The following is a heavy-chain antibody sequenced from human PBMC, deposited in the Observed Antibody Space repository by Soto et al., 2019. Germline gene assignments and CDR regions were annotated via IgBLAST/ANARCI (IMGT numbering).Heavy chain of an antibody. J-gene: IGHJ6*03. CDR3: ARPEGYCSSTSCYYYMDV. CDR2: ISSSSSYI. Sequence: PGGSLRLSCAASGFTFSNAWMSWVRQAPGKGLEWVSSISSSSSYIYYADSVKGRFTISRDNAKNSLYLQMNSLRAEDTAVYYCARPEGYCSSTSCYYYMDVWGKGTTVTSP. D-gene: IGHD2-2*01. V-gene: IGHV3-21*04. CDR1: GFTFSNAW.